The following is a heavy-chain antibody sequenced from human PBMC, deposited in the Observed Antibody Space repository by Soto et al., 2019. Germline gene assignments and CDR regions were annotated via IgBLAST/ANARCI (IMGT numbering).Heavy chain of an antibody. Sequence: PVGSLRLSCAASGFTFSYAWMDWVRQAPGKGLEWVGRIKSQTDGGATDYPAPVRDRFTISRDDSKNTLFLQMNSLKTEDTAVYYCTTEMRHSSGWYGAFDIWGQGTMVTVSS. D-gene: IGHD6-19*01. CDR1: GFTFSYAW. CDR2: IKSQTDGGAT. CDR3: TTEMRHSSGWYGAFDI. V-gene: IGHV3-15*01. J-gene: IGHJ3*02.